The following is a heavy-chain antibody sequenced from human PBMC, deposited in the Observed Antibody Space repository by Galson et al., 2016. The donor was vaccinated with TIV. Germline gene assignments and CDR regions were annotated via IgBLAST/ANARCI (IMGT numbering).Heavy chain of an antibody. D-gene: IGHD1-1*01. CDR3: AKEVQRRLHY. CDR1: GFTFNYYP. Sequence: RLSCAASGFTFNYYPMHWVRRAPGKGLEWVGVISYDGSSKYYADSVKGRFTISRDNSKNTLYLQMNRLRREDTAVYYCAKEVQRRLHYWGQGTLVTVSP. V-gene: IGHV3-30-3*01. J-gene: IGHJ4*02. CDR2: ISYDGSSK.